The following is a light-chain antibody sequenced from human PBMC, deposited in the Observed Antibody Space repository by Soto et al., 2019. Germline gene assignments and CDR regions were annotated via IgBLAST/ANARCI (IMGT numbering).Light chain of an antibody. CDR1: QSVSSSF. CDR3: QQYNNWPPWT. V-gene: IGKV3-20*01. CDR2: GAS. J-gene: IGKJ1*01. Sequence: EIVLAQSPGTLSLSPGESATLSCRASQSVSSSFLAWYQQKAGQAPRLLIYGASRRATGIPDRFSGSGSGTEFTLTISSLQSEDFAVYYCQQYNNWPPWTFGQGTKVEIK.